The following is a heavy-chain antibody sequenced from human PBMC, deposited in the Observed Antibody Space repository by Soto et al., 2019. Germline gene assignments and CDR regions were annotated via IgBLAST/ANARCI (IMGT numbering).Heavy chain of an antibody. J-gene: IGHJ4*02. V-gene: IGHV3-23*01. CDR2: ISGSGGST. CDR3: ATVCSGGSCYSGGGFDY. Sequence: EVQLLESGGGLVQPGGSLRLSCAASGFTFSSYAMSWVRQAPGKGLEWVSAISGSGGSTYYADSVKGRFTISRDNSKNTLYMQMSSLRAEDTAVYYCATVCSGGSCYSGGGFDYWGQGTLVTVSS. D-gene: IGHD2-15*01. CDR1: GFTFSSYA.